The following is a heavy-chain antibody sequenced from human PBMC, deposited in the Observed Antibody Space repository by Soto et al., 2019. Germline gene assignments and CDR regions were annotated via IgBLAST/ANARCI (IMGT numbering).Heavy chain of an antibody. V-gene: IGHV4-4*02. Sequence: SETLSLTCSVASGSISGRDWWSWVRKPPGKGLEWIGEISHSGRTNYNPSLESRVTMSVDKSRNQFYLKLNFVTAADTAVYYCATQTYSYNWHHWGQGTLVTISS. CDR1: SGSISGRDW. CDR3: ATQTYSYNWHH. CDR2: ISHSGRT. D-gene: IGHD1-1*01. J-gene: IGHJ5*02.